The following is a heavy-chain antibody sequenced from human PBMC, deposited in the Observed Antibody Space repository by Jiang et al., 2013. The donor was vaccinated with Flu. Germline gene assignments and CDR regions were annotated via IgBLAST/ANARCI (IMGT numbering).Heavy chain of an antibody. CDR1: GGSLDGYY. CDR3: ARANSVNPYYAFMDI. Sequence: SGPGLVKPSETLSLSCSVSGGSLDGYYCNWLRQPAGKGLEWIGRILPSGSTYYNPSLKSRVTMSVDTSQKYFSLTLTSVTAADSALYFCARANSVNPYYAFMDIWGQRDHGHRLL. J-gene: IGHJ6*03. CDR2: ILPSGST. D-gene: IGHD5/OR15-5a*01. V-gene: IGHV4-4*07.